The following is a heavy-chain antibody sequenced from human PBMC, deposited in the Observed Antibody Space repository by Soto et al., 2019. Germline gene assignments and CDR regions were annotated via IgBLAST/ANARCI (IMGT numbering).Heavy chain of an antibody. CDR2: ISAYNGNT. CDR1: GYTFTTYG. Sequence: QVQLVQSGAEVKKPGASVKVSCKASGYTFTTYGISWVRQAPGQGLEWMGWISAYNGNTNYAQKLQGRVTMTTDTSTSTAYMELRSLRSDDTAVYYCARVMTLTKQVLGDYYYGMDVWGQGTTVTVSS. J-gene: IGHJ6*02. CDR3: ARVMTLTKQVLGDYYYGMDV. D-gene: IGHD3-16*01. V-gene: IGHV1-18*01.